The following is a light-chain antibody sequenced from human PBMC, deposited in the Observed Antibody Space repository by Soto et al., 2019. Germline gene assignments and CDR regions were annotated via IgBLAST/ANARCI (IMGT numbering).Light chain of an antibody. V-gene: IGKV3-15*01. CDR1: QSVRSRY. Sequence: EIGVTKSPGKLSWCPGERASISCRASQSVRSRYFAWYHRKPGQAPRLLIYDASTRATGVSARFSRSGSGTEFTLTLRSLQSEDFTIYYFQYYNNWLPTFGGGTKVDI. J-gene: IGKJ4*01. CDR3: QYYNNWLPT. CDR2: DAS.